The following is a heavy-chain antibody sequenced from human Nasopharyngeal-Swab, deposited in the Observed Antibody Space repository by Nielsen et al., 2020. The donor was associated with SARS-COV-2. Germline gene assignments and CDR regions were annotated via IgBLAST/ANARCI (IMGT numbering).Heavy chain of an antibody. V-gene: IGHV4-34*01. D-gene: IGHD3-22*01. CDR1: GGSFSGHY. CDR2: INHSGTT. J-gene: IGHJ5*02. Sequence: SETLSLTCAVSGGSFSGHYWTWIRQPPGKGLGWIGEINHSGTTSYNPSLKSRVTISVDTSKNQFPLKLSSVTAADTALYYCASWNYYDSSGYLSWGQGTLVTVSS. CDR3: ASWNYYDSSGYLS.